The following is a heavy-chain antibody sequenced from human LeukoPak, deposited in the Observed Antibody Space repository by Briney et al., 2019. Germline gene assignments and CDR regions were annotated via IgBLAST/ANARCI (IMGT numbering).Heavy chain of an antibody. Sequence: PGGSLRLSCTTSGFLFSSYWMSWVRQAPGKGLEWVANIGPDGSDKQYVDSMKGRFTISRDNAQNSVYLQMNSLRAEDTAVYYCARLGYFDWLLSHWGQGTLVTVSS. J-gene: IGHJ4*02. V-gene: IGHV3-7*03. D-gene: IGHD3-9*01. CDR1: GFLFSSYW. CDR2: IGPDGSDK. CDR3: ARLGYFDWLLSH.